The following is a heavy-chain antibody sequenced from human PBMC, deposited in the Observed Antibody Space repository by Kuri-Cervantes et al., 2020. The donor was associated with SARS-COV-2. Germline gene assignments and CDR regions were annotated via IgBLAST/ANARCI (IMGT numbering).Heavy chain of an antibody. J-gene: IGHJ3*02. Sequence: ASVKVSCKVSGYTLTELSMHWVRQAPGKGLEWMGGFDPEDGETIYAQKFQGRVTMTEDTSTDTAHMELSSLRSEDTAVYYCATGVPTRLFGEELKNDAFDIWCQGTTVTVSS. CDR3: ATGVPTRLFGEELKNDAFDI. V-gene: IGHV1-24*01. D-gene: IGHD3-10*01. CDR2: FDPEDGET. CDR1: GYTLTELS.